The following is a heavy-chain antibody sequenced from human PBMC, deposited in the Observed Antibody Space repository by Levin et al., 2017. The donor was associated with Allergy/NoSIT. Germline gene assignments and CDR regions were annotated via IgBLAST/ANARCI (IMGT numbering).Heavy chain of an antibody. D-gene: IGHD1-26*01. Sequence: ASVKVSCKASGGTFSSYAISWVRQAPGQGLEWMGGIIPIFGTANYAQKFQGRVTITADESTSTAYMELSSLRSEDTAVYYCARGPSRPDGDYGMDVWGQGTTVTVSS. V-gene: IGHV1-69*13. CDR2: IIPIFGTA. J-gene: IGHJ6*02. CDR3: ARGPSRPDGDYGMDV. CDR1: GGTFSSYA.